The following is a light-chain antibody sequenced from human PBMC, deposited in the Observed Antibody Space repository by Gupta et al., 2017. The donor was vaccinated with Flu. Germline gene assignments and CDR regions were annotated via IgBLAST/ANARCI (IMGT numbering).Light chain of an antibody. Sequence: QSVLSQPPSASGIPGQRVTIACSGSNSNIGRNTANWYQQRPGTAPKLLMYSNDHRPSGVPDRFSGSKSGTSASLAISGLQSQDEAVYYCAAWDDGLNGQVFGPGTKVSVL. CDR2: SND. CDR1: NSNIGRNT. J-gene: IGLJ1*01. V-gene: IGLV1-44*01. CDR3: AAWDDGLNGQV.